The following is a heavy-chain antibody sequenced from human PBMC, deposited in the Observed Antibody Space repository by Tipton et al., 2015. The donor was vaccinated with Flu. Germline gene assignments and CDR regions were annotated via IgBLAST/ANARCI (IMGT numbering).Heavy chain of an antibody. CDR2: ISTYNGHT. J-gene: IGHJ3*01. CDR1: GYTFTSYG. D-gene: IGHD3-10*01. CDR3: ARDRGTHPDTFDV. V-gene: IGHV1-18*01. Sequence: QVQLVQSGAEVQKPGASVKVSCRSSGYTFTSYGISWVRQAPGQGLEWMGGISTYNGHTNYAQNFQGRVTMTTDTSTTTAYMDLMSLRSDDTAVYLCARDRGTHPDTFDVWGQGTMVTVSS.